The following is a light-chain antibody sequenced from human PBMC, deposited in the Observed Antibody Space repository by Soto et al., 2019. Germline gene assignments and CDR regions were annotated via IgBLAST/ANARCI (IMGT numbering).Light chain of an antibody. CDR2: DVT. J-gene: IGLJ3*02. CDR1: SSDVGDYNY. CDR3: CSHAGSYTWV. V-gene: IGLV2-11*01. Sequence: QSALTQPRSVSGSPGQSVTISCTGTSSDVGDYNYVSWYQEHPGKAPKLMIYDVTKRPSGVPDRFSGSKSGNTASLTISGLQAEDEADYYCCSHAGSYTWVFGGGTKLTVL.